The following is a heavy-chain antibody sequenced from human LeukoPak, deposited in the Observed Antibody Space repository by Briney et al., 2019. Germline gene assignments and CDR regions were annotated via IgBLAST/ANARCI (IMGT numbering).Heavy chain of an antibody. CDR2: MNPNSGNT. CDR1: GYTFTSYG. V-gene: IGHV1-8*02. CDR3: ARGSRSSGWYWVLDYYYYMDV. D-gene: IGHD6-19*01. Sequence: GASVKVSCKASGYTFTSYGISWVRQAPGQGLEWMGWMNPNSGNTGYAQKFQGRVTMTRNTSISTAYMELSSLRSEDTAVYYCARGSRSSGWYWVLDYYYYMDVWGKGTTVTISS. J-gene: IGHJ6*03.